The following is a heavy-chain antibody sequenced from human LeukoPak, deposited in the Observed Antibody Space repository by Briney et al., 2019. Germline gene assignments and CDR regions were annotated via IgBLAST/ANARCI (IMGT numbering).Heavy chain of an antibody. D-gene: IGHD5-18*01. Sequence: PGGSLRLSCAASGFTFSSYAMHWVRQAPGKGLEWVAVISYDGSNKYYADSVKSRFTISRDNSKNTLYLQMNSLRAEDTAVYYCARGPPRIQLWLGAFDIWGQGTMVTVSS. CDR3: ARGPPRIQLWLGAFDI. V-gene: IGHV3-30-3*01. J-gene: IGHJ3*02. CDR1: GFTFSSYA. CDR2: ISYDGSNK.